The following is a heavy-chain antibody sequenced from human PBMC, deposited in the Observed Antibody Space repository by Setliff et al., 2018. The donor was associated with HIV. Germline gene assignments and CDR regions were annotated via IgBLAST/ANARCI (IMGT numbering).Heavy chain of an antibody. J-gene: IGHJ4*02. V-gene: IGHV4-39*07. CDR2: INFSGDT. CDR1: GGSISSTTY. D-gene: IGHD1-26*01. Sequence: SETLSLTCTVSGGSISSTTYWGWIRQSPGAGLEWIGNINFSGDTYNNPSLKGRVTISRDTSKNQFSLKLTSVTAADTAVYYCARLNSYSGSGNSAIDYWGQGTLVTVSS. CDR3: ARLNSYSGSGNSAIDY.